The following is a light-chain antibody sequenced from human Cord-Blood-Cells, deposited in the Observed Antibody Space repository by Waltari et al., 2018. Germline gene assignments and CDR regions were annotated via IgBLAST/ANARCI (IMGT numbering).Light chain of an antibody. J-gene: IGKJ1*01. CDR2: DAS. CDR1: QSVSSY. CDR3: QQRKT. Sequence: EIVLTLSPATLSLSPGERATLSCRASQSVSSYLAWYQQKPGQAPRLLIYDASNRATGIPARFSGSGSGTDFTLTISSLEPEDFAVYYCQQRKTFGQGTKVEIK. V-gene: IGKV3-11*01.